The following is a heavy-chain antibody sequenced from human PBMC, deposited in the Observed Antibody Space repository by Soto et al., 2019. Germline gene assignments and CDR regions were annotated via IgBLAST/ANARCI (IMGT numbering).Heavy chain of an antibody. Sequence: PSETLSLTCTVSGGSISSGDYYWSWIRQPPGKGLEWIGYIYYSGSTYYNPSLKSRVTISVDTSKNQFSLKLSSVTAADTAVYYCARVYVLRFLEWLSEDNWFDPWGQGTLVTVPS. CDR1: GGSISSGDYY. J-gene: IGHJ5*02. V-gene: IGHV4-30-4*01. D-gene: IGHD3-3*01. CDR2: IYYSGST. CDR3: ARVYVLRFLEWLSEDNWFDP.